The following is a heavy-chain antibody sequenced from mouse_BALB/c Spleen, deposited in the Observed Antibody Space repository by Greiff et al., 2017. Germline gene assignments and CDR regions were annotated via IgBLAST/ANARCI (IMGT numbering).Heavy chain of an antibody. D-gene: IGHD2-4*01. CDR2: IDPANGNT. J-gene: IGHJ4*01. V-gene: IGHV14-3*02. Sequence: VQLQHSGAELVKPGASVKLSCTASGFNIKDTYMHWVKQRPEQGLEWIGRIDPANGNTNYDPKFQGKATITADTSSNTAYLQLSSLTSEDTAVYYCARITHDYAYAMDYWGQGTSVTVSS. CDR1: GFNIKDTY. CDR3: ARITHDYAYAMDY.